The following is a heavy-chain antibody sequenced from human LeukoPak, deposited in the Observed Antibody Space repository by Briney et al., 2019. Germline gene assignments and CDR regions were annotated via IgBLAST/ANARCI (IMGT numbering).Heavy chain of an antibody. CDR1: GFTFSNAW. Sequence: GGSLRLSCAASGFTFSNAWMSWVRQAPGKGLEWVSYISSSSSYTNYADSVKGRSTISRDNAKNSLYLQMNSLRAEDTAVYYCARFKREWLRSEYYFDYWGQGTLVTVSS. V-gene: IGHV3-11*06. D-gene: IGHD5-12*01. J-gene: IGHJ4*02. CDR2: ISSSSSYT. CDR3: ARFKREWLRSEYYFDY.